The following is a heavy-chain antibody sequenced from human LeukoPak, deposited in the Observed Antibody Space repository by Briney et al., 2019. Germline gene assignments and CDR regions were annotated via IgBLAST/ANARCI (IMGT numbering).Heavy chain of an antibody. Sequence: PGGSLRLSCAASGFTFNSYPMNWVRQAPGRGLEWISYISAGGSNIWYADSVKGRFIISRDNAKNSLYLQMNSLKAEDTAIYYCAREVGTPQAFDIWGQGTMVTVSS. CDR3: AREVGTPQAFDI. V-gene: IGHV3-48*01. D-gene: IGHD1-26*01. J-gene: IGHJ3*02. CDR2: ISAGGSNI. CDR1: GFTFNSYP.